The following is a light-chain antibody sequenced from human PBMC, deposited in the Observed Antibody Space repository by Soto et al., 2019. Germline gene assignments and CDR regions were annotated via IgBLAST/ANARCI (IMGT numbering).Light chain of an antibody. CDR1: QSVSRSY. CDR2: GAS. J-gene: IGKJ4*01. V-gene: IGKV3-20*01. Sequence: EIVLTQSPGTLSLSPGERATLSCRASQSVSRSYLAWFQQKPGQAPRLLIYGASSRATGIPDRFSGSGSGTDFTLTISRLEPEDFAGYSCPQYCSSPLTFGGGTKVEIK. CDR3: PQYCSSPLT.